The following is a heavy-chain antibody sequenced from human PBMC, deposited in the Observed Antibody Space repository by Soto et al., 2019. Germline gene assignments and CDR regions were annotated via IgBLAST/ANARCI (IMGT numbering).Heavy chain of an antibody. V-gene: IGHV4-39*01. CDR1: GGSVSSSSYY. CDR3: VRLEGLATISYYFDY. CDR2: VYYSGST. Sequence: LSETLSLTCTVSGGSVSSSSYYWGWVRQPPGKGLEWIGSVYYSGSTYYNPSLESRVTISVDKSKNQFSLKLMSLSAADTAVYYFVRLEGLATISYYFDYWGQGALVTVSS. J-gene: IGHJ4*02. D-gene: IGHD3-9*01.